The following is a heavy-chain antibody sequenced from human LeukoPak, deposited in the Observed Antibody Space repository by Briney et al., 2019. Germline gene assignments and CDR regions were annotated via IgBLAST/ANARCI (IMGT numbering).Heavy chain of an antibody. J-gene: IGHJ4*02. V-gene: IGHV1-18*01. CDR1: RYTFTSYG. D-gene: IGHD6-13*01. Sequence: ASVKVSCKASRYTFTSYGISWVRQAPEQGLEWMGWISAYNGKTNYAQKLQGRVTMTTDTSTSTAYMELRSLRSDDTAVYYCARFDRIAAAGIIWGQGTLVTVSS. CDR2: ISAYNGKT. CDR3: ARFDRIAAAGII.